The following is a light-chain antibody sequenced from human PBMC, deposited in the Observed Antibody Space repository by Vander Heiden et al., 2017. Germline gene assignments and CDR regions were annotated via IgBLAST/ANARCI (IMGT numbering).Light chain of an antibody. CDR1: QSISSY. CDR3: QQCDSTPQT. Sequence: DIQMTQSPSSLSASVGDRVTITCRASQSISSYLNWYQQKPGKAPKLLIYAASSLQSGVRSRFSGRGSGTDFTLTISRLQPEDFATYYCQQCDSTPQTFGQGTKVEIK. CDR2: AAS. V-gene: IGKV1-39*01. J-gene: IGKJ1*01.